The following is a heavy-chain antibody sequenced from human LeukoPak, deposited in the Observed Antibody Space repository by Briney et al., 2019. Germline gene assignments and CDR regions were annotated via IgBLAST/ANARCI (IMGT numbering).Heavy chain of an antibody. Sequence: GGSLRLSCAASGFTFRSYGMHWVRQAPGKGLEWVALMSYDGSNKYCADSVKGRFTISRDNSKNTLYLQMNSLRAEDTAVYYCAKGSRWQQLAYFDYWGQGTLVTVSS. D-gene: IGHD6-13*01. CDR2: MSYDGSNK. J-gene: IGHJ4*02. V-gene: IGHV3-30*18. CDR1: GFTFRSYG. CDR3: AKGSRWQQLAYFDY.